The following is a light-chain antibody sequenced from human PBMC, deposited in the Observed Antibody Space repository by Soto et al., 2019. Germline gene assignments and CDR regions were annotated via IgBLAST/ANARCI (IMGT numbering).Light chain of an antibody. J-gene: IGKJ4*01. CDR1: QSISSY. CDR3: QQYDSSPQT. CDR2: GAS. Sequence: EIVLTQSPGTLSLSPGERAALSCRASQSISSYLAWYQQKPGQAPRLLIYGASSRATGIPDRFSGSGSGTDLTLTISRLEPEDFAVYYCQQYDSSPQTFGGGTKVEIK. V-gene: IGKV3-20*01.